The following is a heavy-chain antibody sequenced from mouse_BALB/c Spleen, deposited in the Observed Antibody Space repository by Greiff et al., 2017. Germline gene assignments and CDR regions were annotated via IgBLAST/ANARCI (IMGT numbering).Heavy chain of an antibody. CDR2: ISSGGST. J-gene: IGHJ2*01. Sequence: EVMLVESGGGLVKPGGSLKLSCAASGFTFSSYAMSWVRQTPGKRLEWVASISSGGSTYYPDSVKGRFTISRDNARNILYLQMSSLRSEDTAMYYCARGQAWPHFDNWGKGTTLTASS. CDR1: GFTFSSYA. CDR3: ARGQAWPHFDN. V-gene: IGHV5-6-5*01.